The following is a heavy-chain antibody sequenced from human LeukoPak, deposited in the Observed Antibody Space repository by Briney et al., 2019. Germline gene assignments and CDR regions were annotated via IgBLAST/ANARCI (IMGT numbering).Heavy chain of an antibody. CDR3: AKAPGYNYAPRGWIDP. CDR1: GFTFTSYA. CDR2: ISGSGGNT. V-gene: IGHV3-23*01. D-gene: IGHD5-18*01. Sequence: GGSLRLSCAASGFTFTSYAMIWVRQAPGKGLDWVSVISGSGGNTYYADSVKGRFTISRDNSKNTLYLQTNSLRAEDTAVYYCAKAPGYNYAPRGWIDPWGQGTLVTVSS. J-gene: IGHJ5*02.